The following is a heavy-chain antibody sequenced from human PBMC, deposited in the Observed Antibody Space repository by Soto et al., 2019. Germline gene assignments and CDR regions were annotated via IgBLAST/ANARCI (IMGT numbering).Heavy chain of an antibody. D-gene: IGHD3-22*01. CDR2: ISGYNGNT. Sequence: GASVKVSCKASGYTFTIYGISWVRQAPRQGLEWMGWISGYNGNTDYAQNLQDRVTLTTDASTSSVYMELRSLRSDDTAVYYCARVDYYDSSGYYGYWGQGTLVTVSS. CDR1: GYTFTIYG. CDR3: ARVDYYDSSGYYGY. J-gene: IGHJ4*02. V-gene: IGHV1-18*04.